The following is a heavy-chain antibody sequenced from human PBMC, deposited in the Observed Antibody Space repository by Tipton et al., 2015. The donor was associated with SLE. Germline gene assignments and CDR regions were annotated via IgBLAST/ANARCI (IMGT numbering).Heavy chain of an antibody. V-gene: IGHV4-59*01. Sequence: LRLSCTVSGGSISSNYWSWIRQPPGKGLEWIGYIYYSGSTNYNPSLQSRVTISVDTSKNQFSLKLSSVTAADTAVYYCARGRDWFDPWGQGTLVTVSS. J-gene: IGHJ5*02. CDR2: IYYSGST. CDR1: GGSISSNY. CDR3: ARGRDWFDP.